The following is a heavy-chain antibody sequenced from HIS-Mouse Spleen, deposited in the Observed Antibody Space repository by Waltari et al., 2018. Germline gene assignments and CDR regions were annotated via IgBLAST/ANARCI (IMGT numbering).Heavy chain of an antibody. Sequence: QLQLQESGPGLVKPSETLSLTCTVSGGSISSSSYSWGWIRQPPGKGLEWIGSIYCSGSTYYNPSLKSRGTISVDTSKNQFSLKLSSVTAADTAVYYCAREIPYSSSWYDWYFDLWGRGTLVTVSS. CDR3: AREIPYSSSWYDWYFDL. CDR2: IYCSGST. J-gene: IGHJ2*01. CDR1: GGSISSSSYS. V-gene: IGHV4-39*07. D-gene: IGHD6-13*01.